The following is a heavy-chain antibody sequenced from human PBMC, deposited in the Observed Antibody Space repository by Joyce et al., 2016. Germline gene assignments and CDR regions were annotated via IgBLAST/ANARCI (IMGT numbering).Heavy chain of an antibody. CDR2: IYPGDSNT. CDR1: GYSFTSYW. CDR3: ARHDPTYYYDSGGYYPPDY. Sequence: EVQLVQSGAEVKKPGESLKISCKGSGYSFTSYWISWVRQMPGKGLEWMGVIYPGDSNTTYSPSFQGQVTFSVDKSISTAYLQWSSLRTSDTAIYYCARHDPTYYYDSGGYYPPDYWGQGTLVAVSS. V-gene: IGHV5-51*01. J-gene: IGHJ4*02. D-gene: IGHD3-22*01.